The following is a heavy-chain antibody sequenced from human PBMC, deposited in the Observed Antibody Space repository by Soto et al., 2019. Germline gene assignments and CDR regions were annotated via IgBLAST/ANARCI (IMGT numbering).Heavy chain of an antibody. D-gene: IGHD3-3*01. Sequence: SQTLSLTCAISGDSVSSNSAAWNWIRQSPSRGLEWLGRTYYRSKWYNDYAVSVKSRITINPDTSKNQSSLKLSSVTAADTAVYYCARVPTIFGVARLTYGMDVWGQGTTVTVSS. CDR1: GDSVSSNSAA. V-gene: IGHV6-1*01. CDR2: TYYRSKWYN. J-gene: IGHJ6*02. CDR3: ARVPTIFGVARLTYGMDV.